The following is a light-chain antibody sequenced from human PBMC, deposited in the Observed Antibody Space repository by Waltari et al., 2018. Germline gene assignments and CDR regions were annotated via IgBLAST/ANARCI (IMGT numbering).Light chain of an antibody. CDR1: QTISRY. CDR2: AAS. V-gene: IGKV1-39*01. CDR3: QESYSFTRT. Sequence: DLQMTQSQSSLSASVGDRVTITCRASQTISRYLNWYQQKPGKAPNLLIYAASILQSGVPSRFSGSGSGRDFTLIITSLQPEDFATYYCQESYSFTRTFGQGTKVEIK. J-gene: IGKJ1*01.